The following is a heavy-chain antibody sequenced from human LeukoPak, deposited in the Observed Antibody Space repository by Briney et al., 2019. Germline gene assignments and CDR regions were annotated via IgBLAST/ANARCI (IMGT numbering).Heavy chain of an antibody. V-gene: IGHV3-23*01. CDR3: AKDRVLWEPHGGQFDY. Sequence: PGGSLRLSCAASGFSFSNYVMSWVRQAPGKGLEWVATISDSGDSTYYADSVKGRFTISRDNSRDTVFLQMNTLRAEDTAVYYCAKDRVLWEPHGGQFDYWGQGSLVTVSS. J-gene: IGHJ4*02. CDR1: GFSFSNYV. CDR2: ISDSGDST. D-gene: IGHD1-26*01.